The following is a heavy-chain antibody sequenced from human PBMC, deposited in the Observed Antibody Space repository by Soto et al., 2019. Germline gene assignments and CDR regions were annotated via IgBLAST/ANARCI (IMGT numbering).Heavy chain of an antibody. CDR1: GFTLSDAW. J-gene: IGHJ4*02. Sequence: EVQLVESGGGLVKPGGSLRLSCAASGFTLSDAWMHWVRQAPGKGLQWVGRIKRKADGGTTDYAAPVKGRFTISRDDSKNTLFLHMNSLISDDTAVYFCVTEQVAQWGQGTLVTVSP. CDR3: VTEQVAQ. D-gene: IGHD2-15*01. CDR2: IKRKADGGTT. V-gene: IGHV3-15*07.